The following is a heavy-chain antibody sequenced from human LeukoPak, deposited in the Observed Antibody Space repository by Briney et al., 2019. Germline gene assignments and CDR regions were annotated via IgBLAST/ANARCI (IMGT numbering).Heavy chain of an antibody. CDR1: GGTFSSYA. V-gene: IGHV1-69*04. D-gene: IGHD3-22*01. CDR2: IIPIFGIA. J-gene: IGHJ4*02. CDR3: ARGRPRSYYYDSSGMGYFDY. Sequence: SVKVSCKASGGTFSSYAISRVRQAPGQGLEWMGRIIPIFGIANYAQKFQGRVTITADKSTSTAYMELSSLRSEDTAVYYCARGRPRSYYYDSSGMGYFDYWDQGTLVTVSS.